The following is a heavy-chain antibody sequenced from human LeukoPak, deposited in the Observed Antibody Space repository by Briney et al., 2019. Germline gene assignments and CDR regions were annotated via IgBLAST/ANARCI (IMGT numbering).Heavy chain of an antibody. CDR3: ARGGAYSELDYYYGMDV. Sequence: GASVKVSCKASGYTFTSYDINWVRQATGQGLEWMGWMNPNSGNTGYAQKFQGRVIMTRNTSISTAYMELSSLRSEDTAVYYCARGGAYSELDYYYGMDVWGQGTTVTVSS. J-gene: IGHJ6*02. CDR1: GYTFTSYD. CDR2: MNPNSGNT. D-gene: IGHD2-21*01. V-gene: IGHV1-8*01.